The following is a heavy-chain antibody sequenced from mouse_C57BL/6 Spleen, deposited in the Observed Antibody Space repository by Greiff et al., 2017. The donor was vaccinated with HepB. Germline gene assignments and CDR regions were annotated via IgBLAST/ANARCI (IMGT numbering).Heavy chain of an antibody. CDR3: ARWSIGGFAY. CDR2: IDPSDSET. V-gene: IGHV1-52*01. Sequence: QVHVKQPGAELVRPGSSVKLSCKASGYTFTSYWMHWVKQRPIQGLEWIGNIDPSDSETHYNQKFKDKATLTVDKSSSTAYMQLSSLTSEDSAVYYCARWSIGGFAYWGQGTLVTVSA. CDR1: GYTFTSYW. J-gene: IGHJ3*01.